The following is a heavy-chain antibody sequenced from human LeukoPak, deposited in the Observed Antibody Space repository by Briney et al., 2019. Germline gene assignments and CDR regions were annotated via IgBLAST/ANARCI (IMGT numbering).Heavy chain of an antibody. D-gene: IGHD3-16*02. V-gene: IGHV4-61*02. CDR1: GGSITFGSYY. CDR2: IYTSGRT. CDR3: ARARVITASFDD. Sequence: SQTLSLTCTVSGGSITFGSYYWTWIPQPAGKGLEWLGRIYTSGRTYYNPSLRSRVTISMDTSMNQFSLRLNSVTAADTAVYYCARARVITASFDDWGQGTLVIVSS. J-gene: IGHJ4*02.